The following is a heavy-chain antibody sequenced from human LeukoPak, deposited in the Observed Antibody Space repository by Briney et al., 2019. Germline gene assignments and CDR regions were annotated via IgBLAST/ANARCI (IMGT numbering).Heavy chain of an antibody. J-gene: IGHJ4*02. Sequence: GGSLRLSCTASGFTFGDYAMSWFRQAPGKGLEWVGFIRSKAYGGTTEYAASVKDRFTISRDDSKSIAYLQMNSLKTEDTAVYYCTRDRSGVVRFLEWFDYWGQGTLVTVSS. CDR2: IRSKAYGGTT. D-gene: IGHD3-3*01. V-gene: IGHV3-49*03. CDR1: GFTFGDYA. CDR3: TRDRSGVVRFLEWFDY.